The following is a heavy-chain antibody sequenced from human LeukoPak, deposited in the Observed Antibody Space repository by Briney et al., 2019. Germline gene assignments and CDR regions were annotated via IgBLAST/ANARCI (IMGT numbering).Heavy chain of an antibody. J-gene: IGHJ4*02. CDR1: GYTFTGYY. D-gene: IGHD5-12*01. CDR2: INPNSGGT. CDR3: ARDSPGYSGYS. V-gene: IGHV1-2*02. Sequence: ASVKVSCKASGYTFTGYYMHWVRQAPGQGLQWMGWINPNSGGTNYAHKLQGRVTMTRDTSMSTAYIELSRQRSDDTAVYYCARDSPGYSGYSWGQGTLVTVSS.